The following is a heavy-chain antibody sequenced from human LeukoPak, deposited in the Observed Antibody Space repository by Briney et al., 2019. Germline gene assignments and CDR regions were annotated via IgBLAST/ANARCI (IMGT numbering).Heavy chain of an antibody. CDR3: AREDYYYYMDV. CDR2: IYYSGST. V-gene: IGHV4-30-4*08. CDR1: GYSISSGYY. Sequence: SETLSLTCAVSGYSISSGYYWSWIRQPPGKGLEWIGYIYYSGSTYYNPSLKSRVTISVDTSKNQFSLKLSSVTAADTAVYYCAREDYYYYMDVWGKGTTVTVSS. J-gene: IGHJ6*03.